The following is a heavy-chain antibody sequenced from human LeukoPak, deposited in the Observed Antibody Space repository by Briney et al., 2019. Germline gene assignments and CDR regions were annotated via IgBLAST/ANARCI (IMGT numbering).Heavy chain of an antibody. V-gene: IGHV4-38-2*01. CDR3: ARPARRRIVVVKDYYYMDV. D-gene: IGHD3-22*01. CDR1: GYSISSGYY. Sequence: SETLSLTCAVSGYSISSGYYWGWIRQPPGKGLEWIGEINHSGSTNYNPSLKSRVTISVDTSKNQFSLKLSSVTAADTAVYYCARPARRRIVVVKDYYYMDVWGKGTTVTVSS. CDR2: INHSGST. J-gene: IGHJ6*03.